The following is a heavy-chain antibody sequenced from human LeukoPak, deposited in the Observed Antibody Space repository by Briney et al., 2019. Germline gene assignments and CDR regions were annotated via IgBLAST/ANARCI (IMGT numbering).Heavy chain of an antibody. J-gene: IGHJ3*02. V-gene: IGHV4-59*08. CDR3: ARSDLGYCSSTSCFDALDI. D-gene: IGHD2-2*01. CDR2: IYYSGST. Sequence: SETLSLTCTVSGGSISSYYWSWIRQPPGKGLEWIGYIYYSGSTNYNPSLKSRVTISVDTSKNRFSLKLSSVTAADTAVYYCARSDLGYCSSTSCFDALDIWGQGTMVTVSS. CDR1: GGSISSYY.